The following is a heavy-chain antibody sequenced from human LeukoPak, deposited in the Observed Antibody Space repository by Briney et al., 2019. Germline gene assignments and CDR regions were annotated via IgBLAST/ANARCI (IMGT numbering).Heavy chain of an antibody. V-gene: IGHV4-34*01. D-gene: IGHD3-3*01. CDR2: INHSGST. CDR3: ARGPEWGSFDY. Sequence: SETLSLTCAVYGGSFSGYYWGWIRQPPGKGLEWIGEINHSGSTNYNPSLKSRVTISVDTSKNQFSLKLSSVTAADTAVYYCARGPEWGSFDYWGQGTLVTVSS. J-gene: IGHJ4*02. CDR1: GGSFSGYY.